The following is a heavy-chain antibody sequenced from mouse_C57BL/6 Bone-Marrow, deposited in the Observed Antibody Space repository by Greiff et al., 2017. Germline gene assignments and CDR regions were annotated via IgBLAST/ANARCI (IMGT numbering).Heavy chain of an antibody. CDR2: INPYNGGT. CDR1: GYTFTDYY. J-gene: IGHJ2*01. Sequence: VQLQQSGPVLVKPGASVKMSCKASGYTFTDYYMNWVKQSHGKSLEWIGVINPYNGGTSYNQKFKGKATLTVDKSSSTAYMALNSLTSEDSAVYYCARYTTLVACDYWGQGTTLTVSS. D-gene: IGHD1-1*01. CDR3: ARYTTLVACDY. V-gene: IGHV1-19*01.